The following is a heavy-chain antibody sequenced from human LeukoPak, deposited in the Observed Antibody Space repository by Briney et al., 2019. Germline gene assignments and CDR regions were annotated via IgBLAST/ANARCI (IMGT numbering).Heavy chain of an antibody. D-gene: IGHD4-11*01. CDR3: ASRATVTTDRFWFDP. Sequence: GGSLRLSCEASGFTFSNHAMNWVRQAPGKGLEWVSSISGSGGSTFYADSVKGRFTISRDNSKNTLYLQMNSLRAEDTAVYYCASRATVTTDRFWFDPWGQGTLVTVSS. J-gene: IGHJ5*02. V-gene: IGHV3-23*01. CDR1: GFTFSNHA. CDR2: ISGSGGST.